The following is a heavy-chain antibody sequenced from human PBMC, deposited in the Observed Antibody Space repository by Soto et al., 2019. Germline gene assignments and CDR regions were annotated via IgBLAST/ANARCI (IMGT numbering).Heavy chain of an antibody. CDR3: AKGPAIVLVPAAMNYCYGMDV. D-gene: IGHD2-2*01. CDR2: ISYDGSNE. CDR1: GFTFSSYG. Sequence: QVQLVESGGGVVQPGRSLRLSCAASGFTFSSYGMHWVRQAPGKGLEWVAVISYDGSNEYYADSVKGRFTISRDNSKNTLYLQLNSLRAEDTAVYYCAKGPAIVLVPAAMNYCYGMDVWGQGTTVPVSS. V-gene: IGHV3-30*18. J-gene: IGHJ6*02.